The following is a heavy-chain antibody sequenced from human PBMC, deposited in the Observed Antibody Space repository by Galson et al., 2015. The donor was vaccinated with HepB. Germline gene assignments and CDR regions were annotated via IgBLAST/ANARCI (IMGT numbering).Heavy chain of an antibody. CDR3: AKVGRAYCSGGSCYSFDY. V-gene: IGHV3-23*01. Sequence: SLRLSCAASGFTFSSYAMSWVRQAPGKGLEWVSAISGSGGSTYYADSVKGRFTISRDNSKNTLYLQMNSLRAEDTAVYYCAKVGRAYCSGGSCYSFDYWGQGTLVTVSS. D-gene: IGHD2-15*01. CDR2: ISGSGGST. CDR1: GFTFSSYA. J-gene: IGHJ4*02.